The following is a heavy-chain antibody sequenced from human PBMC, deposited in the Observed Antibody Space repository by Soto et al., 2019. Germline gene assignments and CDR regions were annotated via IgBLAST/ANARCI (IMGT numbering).Heavy chain of an antibody. D-gene: IGHD3-22*01. CDR2: IYYSGST. J-gene: IGHJ4*02. Sequence: SETLSLTCTVSGGSISSSSYYWGWIRQPPGKGLEWIGSIYYSGSTYYNPSLKSRVTISVDTSKNQFSLKLSSVTAADTAVYYCASRRKYYYDSSGYYYFDYWGQGTLVTVSS. CDR1: GGSISSSSYY. V-gene: IGHV4-39*01. CDR3: ASRRKYYYDSSGYYYFDY.